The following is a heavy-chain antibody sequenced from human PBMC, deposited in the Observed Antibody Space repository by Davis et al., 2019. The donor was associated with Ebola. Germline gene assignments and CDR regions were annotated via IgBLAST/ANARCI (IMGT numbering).Heavy chain of an antibody. D-gene: IGHD1-26*01. CDR1: GGSFSGYY. Sequence: PSETLSLTCAVYGGSFSGYYWSWIRQPPGKGLEWIGEINHSGSTNYNPSLKSRVTISVDTSKNQFSLKLSSVTAADTAVYYCANGAFAVGSIDYWGQGTLVTVSS. CDR3: ANGAFAVGSIDY. CDR2: INHSGST. J-gene: IGHJ4*02. V-gene: IGHV4-34*01.